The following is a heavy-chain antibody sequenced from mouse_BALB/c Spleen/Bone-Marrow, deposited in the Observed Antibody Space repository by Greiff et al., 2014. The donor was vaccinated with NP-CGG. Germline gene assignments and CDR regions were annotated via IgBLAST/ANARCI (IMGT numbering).Heavy chain of an antibody. CDR3: ARLYGNYGGYFDY. CDR1: GFSLSRFS. CDR2: IWGGGST. Sequence: VQLVESGPGLVAPSQSLSITCTVSGFSLSRFSVHWVRQPPGKGLEWLGMIWGGGSTDYNSDLKSRLSISKDNSKSQVFLKMNSLQTDDTAMYYCARLYGNYGGYFDYWGQGTTLTVSS. J-gene: IGHJ2*01. V-gene: IGHV2-6-4*01. D-gene: IGHD2-10*02.